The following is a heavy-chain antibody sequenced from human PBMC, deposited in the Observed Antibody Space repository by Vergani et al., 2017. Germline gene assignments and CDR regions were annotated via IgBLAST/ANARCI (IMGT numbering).Heavy chain of an antibody. Sequence: QVQLQQWGAGLLKPSETLSLTCAVYGGSFSGYYWSWIRQPPGKGLEWIGEINHSGSTNYNPSLKSRVTISVDTSKNQFSLKLSSVTAADTAVYYCARVTISVVGATLFDYWGQGTLVTVSS. CDR2: INHSGST. V-gene: IGHV4-34*01. CDR3: ARVTISVVGATLFDY. J-gene: IGHJ4*02. CDR1: GGSFSGYY. D-gene: IGHD1-26*01.